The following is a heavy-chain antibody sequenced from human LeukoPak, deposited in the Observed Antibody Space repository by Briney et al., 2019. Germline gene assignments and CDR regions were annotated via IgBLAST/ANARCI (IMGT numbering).Heavy chain of an antibody. D-gene: IGHD6-6*01. CDR3: AKGPLKYSSSSHDAFDI. Sequence: PGGSLRLSCAASGFTFSSYGMHWVRQAPGKGLEWVAFIRYDGSNKYYADSVKGRFTISRDNSKNTLYLQMNSLRAEDTAVYYCAKGPLKYSSSSHDAFDIWGQGTMVTVSS. V-gene: IGHV3-30*02. CDR1: GFTFSSYG. J-gene: IGHJ3*02. CDR2: IRYDGSNK.